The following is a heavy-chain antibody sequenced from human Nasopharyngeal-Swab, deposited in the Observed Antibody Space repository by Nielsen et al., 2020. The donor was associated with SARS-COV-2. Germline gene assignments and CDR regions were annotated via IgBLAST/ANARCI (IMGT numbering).Heavy chain of an antibody. V-gene: IGHV3-7*03. D-gene: IGHD6-19*01. CDR1: GLTFNAHW. CDR3: AKDHSSGWLDY. CDR2: IKPDGSEK. J-gene: IGHJ4*02. Sequence: GSLKISGAASGLTFNAHWMTWVRQSPEKGLEWVANIKPDGSEKFYVDSVKGRFTISRDNSENSLYLQMNSLRIEDTALYYCAKDHSSGWLDYWGQGTLVTVSS.